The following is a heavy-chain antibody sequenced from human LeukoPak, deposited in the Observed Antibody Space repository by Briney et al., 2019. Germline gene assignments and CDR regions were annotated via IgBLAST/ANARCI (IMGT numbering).Heavy chain of an antibody. J-gene: IGHJ4*02. CDR3: ARAKGVDTAMLPRTRSKVKFFDY. D-gene: IGHD5-18*01. Sequence: SETLSLTCAVSGYSISSGYYWGWIRQPPGKGLEWIGSIYHSGSTYYNPSLKSRVTISVDTSKNQFSLKLSSVTAADTAVYYCARAKGVDTAMLPRTRSKVKFFDYWGQGTLVTVSS. V-gene: IGHV4-38-2*01. CDR2: IYHSGST. CDR1: GYSISSGYY.